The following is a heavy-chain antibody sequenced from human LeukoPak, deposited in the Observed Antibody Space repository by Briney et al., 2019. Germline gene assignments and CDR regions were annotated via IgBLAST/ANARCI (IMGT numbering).Heavy chain of an antibody. CDR2: IIPIFGIA. J-gene: IGHJ4*02. Sequence: GASVKVSCKASGGTFSSYAISWVRQAPGQGLEWMGGIIPIFGIANYAQKFQGRVTMTRDTSISTAYMELSRLRSDDTAVYYCARSEFFDLSYIAAAGHFDYWGQGTLVTVSS. CDR1: GGTFSSYA. D-gene: IGHD6-13*01. CDR3: ARSEFFDLSYIAAAGHFDY. V-gene: IGHV1-69*10.